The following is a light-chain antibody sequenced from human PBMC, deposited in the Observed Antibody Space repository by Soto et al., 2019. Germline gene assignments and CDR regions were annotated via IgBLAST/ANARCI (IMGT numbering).Light chain of an antibody. V-gene: IGLV2-23*02. J-gene: IGLJ1*01. CDR3: CSYAGSSTSV. CDR1: SSDVGSYNL. Sequence: LTQPASVSGSPGQSITISCTGTSSDVGSYNLVSWYQQHPGKAPKLMIYEVSKRPSGVSNRFSGSKSGNMASLTISGLQAEDEADYYCCSYAGSSTSVFGTGTKVTVL. CDR2: EVS.